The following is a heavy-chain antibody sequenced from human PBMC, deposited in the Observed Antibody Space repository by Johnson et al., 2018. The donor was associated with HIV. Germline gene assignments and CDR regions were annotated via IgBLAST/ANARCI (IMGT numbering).Heavy chain of an antibody. J-gene: IGHJ3*02. CDR2: IRYDGSNK. D-gene: IGHD3-3*01. CDR3: ATRGTFWSGYYDAFDI. CDR1: GFTFSNYG. V-gene: IGHV3-30*02. Sequence: QVQLVESGGGVVQPGGSLRLSCAASGFTFSNYGMHWVRQAPCKGLEWVAFIRYDGSNKYYADSVKGRFTISRDNSKNTMYLQMNSLRAEDTAVYYCATRGTFWSGYYDAFDIWGQGTMVTVSS.